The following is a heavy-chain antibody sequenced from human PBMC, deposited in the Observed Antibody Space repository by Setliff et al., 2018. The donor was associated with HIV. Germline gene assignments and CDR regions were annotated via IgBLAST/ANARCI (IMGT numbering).Heavy chain of an antibody. V-gene: IGHV3-7*01. CDR2: IKEDGSEK. Sequence: GGSLRLSCAASGFTFSGYWMSWVRQAPGKGLEWVANIKEDGSEKYYVDSVKGRFTISRDNVKHSLYLQMNSLRPEDTAVYYCARDATRGGDMDVWGKGITVTVSS. J-gene: IGHJ6*03. CDR3: ARDATRGGDMDV. D-gene: IGHD2-15*01. CDR1: GFTFSGYW.